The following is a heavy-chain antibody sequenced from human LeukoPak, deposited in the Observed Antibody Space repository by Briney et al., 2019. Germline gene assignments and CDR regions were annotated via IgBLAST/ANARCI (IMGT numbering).Heavy chain of an antibody. CDR1: GGSISSGGYS. CDR2: IYHSGST. J-gene: IGHJ4*02. V-gene: IGHV4-30-2*01. CDR3: ASRKGVLRFLEWYSKQYYFDY. Sequence: SQTLSLTCAVSGGSISSGGYSWSWIRQPPGKGLEWIGYIYHSGSTYYNPSLKSRVTISVDRSKNQFSLKLSSVTAADTAVYYCASRKGVLRFLEWYSKQYYFDYWGQGTLVTVSS. D-gene: IGHD3-3*01.